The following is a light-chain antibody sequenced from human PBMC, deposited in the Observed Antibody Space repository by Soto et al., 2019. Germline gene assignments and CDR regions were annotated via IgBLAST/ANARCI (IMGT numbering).Light chain of an antibody. J-gene: IGKJ1*01. CDR3: QHYKSYPLT. Sequence: DIQMTQSPSSLSASVGDRVTITCRASQDISNYFVWVQQKPRKAPNSLISVAYNLQSGVPSKFSGGGSGTEFALTISGLQPEDFASYYHQHYKSYPLTFGQGTKLEIK. V-gene: IGKV1-16*02. CDR2: VAY. CDR1: QDISNY.